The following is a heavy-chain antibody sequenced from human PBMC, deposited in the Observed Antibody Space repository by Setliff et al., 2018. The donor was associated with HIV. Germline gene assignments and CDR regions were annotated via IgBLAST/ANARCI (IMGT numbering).Heavy chain of an antibody. J-gene: IGHJ1*01. CDR2: ISRNAYT. Sequence: SETLSLTCAVYGESLMGYHWNWIRQAPGKGLEWIGEISRNAYTFYNPSLGSRVSVSVDTSKNQFSLKLTSLTAADTAVYYCARRRITMIVAPFQHWGQGTLVTVSS. V-gene: IGHV4-34*01. CDR1: GESLMGYH. CDR3: ARRRITMIVAPFQH. D-gene: IGHD3-22*01.